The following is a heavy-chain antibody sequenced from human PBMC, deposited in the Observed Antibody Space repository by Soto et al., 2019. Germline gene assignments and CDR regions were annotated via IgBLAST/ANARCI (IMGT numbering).Heavy chain of an antibody. CDR2: INHSGST. Sequence: PSETLSLTCAVYGGSFSGYYWSWIRQPPGKGLEWIGEINHSGSTNYNPSLKSRVTISVDTSKNQFSLKLSSVTAADTAVYYCARGSMVIATHDYYYYYMDVWGKGTTVTVSS. CDR1: GGSFSGYY. CDR3: ARGSMVIATHDYYYYYMDV. J-gene: IGHJ6*03. D-gene: IGHD2-21*01. V-gene: IGHV4-34*01.